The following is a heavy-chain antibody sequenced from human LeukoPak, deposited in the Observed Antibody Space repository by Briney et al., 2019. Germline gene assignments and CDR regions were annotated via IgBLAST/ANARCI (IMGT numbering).Heavy chain of an antibody. J-gene: IGHJ4*02. CDR3: ARSLNYYDSSVMDY. V-gene: IGHV3-9*01. CDR1: GFTFYNYA. Sequence: QPGGSLRLSCAASGFTFYNYAMHWVRQAPGKGLEWVSGISWNSRSIYYADSVKGRFTISRDNAKNSLYLQMNSLRAEDTAVYYCARSLNYYDSSVMDYWGQGTLVTVSS. D-gene: IGHD3-22*01. CDR2: ISWNSRSI.